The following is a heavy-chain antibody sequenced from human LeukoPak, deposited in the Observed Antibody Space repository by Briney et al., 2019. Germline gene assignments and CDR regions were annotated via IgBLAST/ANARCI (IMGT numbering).Heavy chain of an antibody. V-gene: IGHV4-59*08. D-gene: IGHD1-26*01. CDR3: ARHISGSYAHFDY. J-gene: IGHJ4*02. Sequence: SETLSLTCTVSGGSISSYYWSWIRQPPGKGLEWIGDIYYSGSTNYSPSLKSRVTISVDTSKNQFSLKLTSVTAADTAVYYCARHISGSYAHFDYWGQGTLVTVSS. CDR2: IYYSGST. CDR1: GGSISSYY.